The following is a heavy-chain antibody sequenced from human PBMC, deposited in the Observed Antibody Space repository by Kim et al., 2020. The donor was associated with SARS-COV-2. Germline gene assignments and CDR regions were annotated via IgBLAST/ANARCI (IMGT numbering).Heavy chain of an antibody. J-gene: IGHJ6*02. Sequence: DSVKGRFSISGDISKNTLYGQMNSLRAEDTAVYYCTMATISGPYYYGMDVWGQGTTVTVSS. CDR3: TMATISGPYYYGMDV. V-gene: IGHV3-23*01. D-gene: IGHD5-12*01.